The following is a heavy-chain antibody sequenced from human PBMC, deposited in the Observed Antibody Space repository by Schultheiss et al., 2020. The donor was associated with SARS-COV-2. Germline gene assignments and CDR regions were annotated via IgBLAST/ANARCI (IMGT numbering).Heavy chain of an antibody. J-gene: IGHJ4*02. CDR2: IYYSGST. Sequence: SETLSLTCTVSGGSISSGDYYWSWIRQPPGKGLEWIGYIYYSGSTYYNPSLKSRVTISVDTSKNQFSLKLSSVTAADTAVYYCARNTYYGDSYFDYWGQGTLVTVSS. CDR3: ARNTYYGDSYFDY. D-gene: IGHD4-17*01. V-gene: IGHV4-30-4*02. CDR1: GGSISSGDYY.